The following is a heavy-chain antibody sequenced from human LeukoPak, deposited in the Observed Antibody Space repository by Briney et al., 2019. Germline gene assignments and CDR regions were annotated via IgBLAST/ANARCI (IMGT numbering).Heavy chain of an antibody. CDR3: ARDLVGYSIWLDP. CDR1: GYTFTSYY. CDR2: INPNNGDT. J-gene: IGHJ5*02. Sequence: ASVKVSCKASGYTFTSYYMHWVRQAPGHGPEWLGWINPNNGDTDYAQNFQGRVTMTSDTSITTAYMELSSLRSDDTAIYYCARDLVGYSIWLDPWGRGTLVTVSS. V-gene: IGHV1-2*02. D-gene: IGHD2-21*01.